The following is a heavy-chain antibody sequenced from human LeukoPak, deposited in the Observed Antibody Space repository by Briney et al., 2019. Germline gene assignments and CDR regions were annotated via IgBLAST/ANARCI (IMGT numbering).Heavy chain of an antibody. CDR2: IYYSGST. J-gene: IGHJ3*02. D-gene: IGHD1-26*01. CDR1: GGSISSYY. Sequence: PSETLSLTCTVSGGSISSYYSNWIRQPQRPGLELKGYIYYSGSTTYNPSLKSRVTISVDTSKNQFSLKLSSVTAADTAVYYCARDRWELQDRSAFDIWGQGTMVTVSS. CDR3: ARDRWELQDRSAFDI. V-gene: IGHV4-59*01.